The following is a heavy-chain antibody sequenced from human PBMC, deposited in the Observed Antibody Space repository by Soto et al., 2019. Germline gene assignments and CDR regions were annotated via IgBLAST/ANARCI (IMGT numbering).Heavy chain of an antibody. CDR3: TRAAWLPYLSFY. J-gene: IGHJ4*02. Sequence: PGGSLRLSCAASGFTFSRFELHWVRQAPGKGLEWISYISSSGSTAYYAPSVEGRFTISRYNANNSVYLQMDSLRAEDTALYYCTRAAWLPYLSFYWGQGALVTVSS. CDR2: ISSSGSTA. CDR1: GFTFSRFE. V-gene: IGHV3-48*03. D-gene: IGHD3-10*01.